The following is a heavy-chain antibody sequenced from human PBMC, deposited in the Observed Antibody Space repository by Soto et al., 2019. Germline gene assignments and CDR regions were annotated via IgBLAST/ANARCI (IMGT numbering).Heavy chain of an antibody. CDR3: ARGGRTIFGRYFDY. D-gene: IGHD3-3*01. CDR2: IYHSGST. CDR1: GGSISSGGYS. Sequence: SETLSLTCAVSGGSISSGGYSWSWIRQPPGKGLEWIGYIYHSGSTYYNPSLKSRVTISVDTSKNQFSLKLSSVTAADTAVYYCARGGRTIFGRYFDYWGQGTLVTVSS. J-gene: IGHJ4*02. V-gene: IGHV4-30-2*05.